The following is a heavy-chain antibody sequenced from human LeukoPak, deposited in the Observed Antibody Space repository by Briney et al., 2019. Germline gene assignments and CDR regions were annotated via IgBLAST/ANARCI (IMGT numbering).Heavy chain of an antibody. Sequence: SETLSLTCAVYGGSFSGYYWSWIRQPPGKGLEWIGEINHSGSTNYNPSLQSRVTISVDTSKNQFSLKLSSVTAADTAVYYCARGSGTNYDFWSGYRGRGRWFDPWGQGTLVTVSS. CDR1: GGSFSGYY. CDR2: INHSGST. V-gene: IGHV4-34*01. D-gene: IGHD3-3*01. J-gene: IGHJ5*02. CDR3: ARGSGTNYDFWSGYRGRGRWFDP.